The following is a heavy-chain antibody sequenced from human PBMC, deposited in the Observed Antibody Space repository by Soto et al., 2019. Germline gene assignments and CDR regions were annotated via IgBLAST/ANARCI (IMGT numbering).Heavy chain of an antibody. CDR2: IYYSGST. V-gene: IGHV4-59*01. Sequence: SETLSLTCTVSGGSISGYCWSWIRQPPGTGLEWIGYIYYSGSTNYNPSLKSRVTISVDTSKNQFSLKLSSVTAADTAVYYCARDSSSGSSYYYYGMDVWGQGTTVTVSS. CDR3: ARDSSSGSSYYYYGMDV. J-gene: IGHJ6*02. D-gene: IGHD1-26*01. CDR1: GGSISGYC.